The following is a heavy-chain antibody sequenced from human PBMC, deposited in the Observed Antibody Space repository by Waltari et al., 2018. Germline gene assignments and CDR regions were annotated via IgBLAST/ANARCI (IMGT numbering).Heavy chain of an antibody. CDR2: INHSGST. D-gene: IGHD2-15*01. Sequence: QVQLQQWGAGLLQPSETLSLTCAVYGGSFSGYYWSWLRQPPGKGLEWIGEINHSGSTNYNPSLKSRVTISVDTSKNQFSLKLSSVTAADTAVYYCARGLGYCSGGSCYGDYWGQGTLVTVSS. CDR1: GGSFSGYY. CDR3: ARGLGYCSGGSCYGDY. V-gene: IGHV4-34*01. J-gene: IGHJ4*02.